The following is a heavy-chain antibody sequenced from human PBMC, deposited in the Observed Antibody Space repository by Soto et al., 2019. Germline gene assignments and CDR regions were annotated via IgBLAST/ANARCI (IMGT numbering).Heavy chain of an antibody. CDR3: ATSYCSGGSCGGYFDY. V-gene: IGHV1-18*01. J-gene: IGHJ4*02. Sequence: QVQLVQSGAEVKKPGASVKVSCKASGYTFTSYGISWVRQAPGQGLEWMGWISAYNGNTNYAQKLQGRVTMTTDTYTSTAYMELRSLRSDDTAVYYCATSYCSGGSCGGYFDYWGQGTLVTVSS. D-gene: IGHD2-15*01. CDR2: ISAYNGNT. CDR1: GYTFTSYG.